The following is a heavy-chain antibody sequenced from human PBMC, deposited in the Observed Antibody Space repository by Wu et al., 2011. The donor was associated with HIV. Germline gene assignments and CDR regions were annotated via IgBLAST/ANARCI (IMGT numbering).Heavy chain of an antibody. D-gene: IGHD1-7*01. CDR3: ARAVTGTRGAFDI. J-gene: IGHJ3*02. CDR1: GGTFSSYA. V-gene: IGHV1-2*02. Sequence: QVQLVQSGAEVKKPGSSVKVSCKASGGTFSSYAISWVRQAPGQGLEWMGWINPNSGGTNYAQKFQGRVTMTRDTSISTAYMELSSLRSDDTAVYYCARAVTGTRGAFDIWGQGTMVIVSS. CDR2: INPNSGGT.